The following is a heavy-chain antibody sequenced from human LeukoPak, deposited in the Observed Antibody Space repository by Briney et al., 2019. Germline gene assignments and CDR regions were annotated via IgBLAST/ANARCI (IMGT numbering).Heavy chain of an antibody. J-gene: IGHJ6*03. D-gene: IGHD3-10*01. CDR3: ARDRPPGGYYMDV. Sequence: GGSLRLSCAASGFTFSSYWMSWVRQAPGKGLEWVSYISSSSSTIYYADSVKGRFTISRDNAKNSLYLQMNSLRAEDTAVYYCARDRPPGGYYMDVWGKGTTVTVSS. CDR1: GFTFSSYW. V-gene: IGHV3-48*01. CDR2: ISSSSSTI.